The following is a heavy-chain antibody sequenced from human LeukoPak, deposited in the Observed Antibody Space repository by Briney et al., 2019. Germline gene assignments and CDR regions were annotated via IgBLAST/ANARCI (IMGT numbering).Heavy chain of an antibody. J-gene: IGHJ6*02. V-gene: IGHV1-18*01. Sequence: ASVKVSCKASGYTYTSYGISWVGQAPGQGGEGMGWISAYNGNTNYAQKLQGRVTMTTDTSTSTAYMELRSLRSDDTAVYYCARDRYCTNGVCPVYYYYGMDVWGQGTTVTVSS. CDR3: ARDRYCTNGVCPVYYYYGMDV. CDR1: GYTYTSYG. CDR2: ISAYNGNT. D-gene: IGHD2-8*01.